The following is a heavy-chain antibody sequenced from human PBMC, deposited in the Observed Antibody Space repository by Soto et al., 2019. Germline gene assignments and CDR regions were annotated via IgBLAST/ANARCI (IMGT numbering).Heavy chain of an antibody. V-gene: IGHV1-69*02. Sequence: QVQLVQSGAEVKKPGSSVKVSCKASGGTFSSYTISWVRQAPGQGLEWMGRIIPILGIANYAQKFQGRVTITADKSTREAYMELGSLRSEDTAVYYCARIRGGYSGYQQDYYYGMDVWCQGTTVTVSS. CDR1: GGTFSSYT. J-gene: IGHJ6*02. CDR3: ARIRGGYSGYQQDYYYGMDV. CDR2: IIPILGIA. D-gene: IGHD5-12*01.